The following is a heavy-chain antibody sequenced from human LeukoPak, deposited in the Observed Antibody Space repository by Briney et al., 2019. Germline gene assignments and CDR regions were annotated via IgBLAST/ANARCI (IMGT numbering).Heavy chain of an antibody. CDR2: ISSSGSTI. D-gene: IGHD5-18*01. V-gene: IGHV3-48*03. Sequence: GGSLRLSCAASGFTFSSYEMNWVRQAPGKGLEWVSYISSSGSTIYYADSVKGRFTISRDNAKNSLYLQMNSLRAEDTAVYYCARVTRYSYGYAGDYWGQGTLVTVSS. CDR3: ARVTRYSYGYAGDY. J-gene: IGHJ4*02. CDR1: GFTFSSYE.